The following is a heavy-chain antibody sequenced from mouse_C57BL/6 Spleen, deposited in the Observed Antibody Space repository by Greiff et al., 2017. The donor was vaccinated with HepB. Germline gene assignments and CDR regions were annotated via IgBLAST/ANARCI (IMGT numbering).Heavy chain of an antibody. CDR3: GRGNYGSDWYFDV. J-gene: IGHJ1*03. D-gene: IGHD1-1*01. CDR1: GYTFTSYW. Sequence: VKLQESGAELVKPGASVKMSCKASGYTFTSYWITWVKQRPGQGLEWIGDIYPGSGSTNYNEKFKSKATLTVDTSSRTAYMQLSSLTSEDSAVYYCGRGNYGSDWYFDVWGTGTTVTVSS. CDR2: IYPGSGST. V-gene: IGHV1-55*01.